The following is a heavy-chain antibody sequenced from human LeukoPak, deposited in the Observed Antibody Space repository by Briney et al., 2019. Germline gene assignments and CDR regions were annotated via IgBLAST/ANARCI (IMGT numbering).Heavy chain of an antibody. V-gene: IGHV4-38-2*02. CDR1: GYSISSGYY. J-gene: IGHJ4*02. Sequence: KSSETLSLTCTVSGYSISSGYYWGWIRQPPGKGLEWIGNIHHSGSTYYNPSLKSRVTTSVDTSKNQLSLKLSSVTAADTAVYYCARGPNYPSPSPFDYWGQGTLVTVSS. CDR2: IHHSGST. CDR3: ARGPNYPSPSPFDY. D-gene: IGHD5-24*01.